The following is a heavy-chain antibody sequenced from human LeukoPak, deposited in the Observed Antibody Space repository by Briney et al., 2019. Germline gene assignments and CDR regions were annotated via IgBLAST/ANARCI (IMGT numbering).Heavy chain of an antibody. CDR2: IYTSGST. J-gene: IGHJ4*02. CDR1: GGSISSGSYY. CDR3: ARSITIFGLVY. D-gene: IGHD3/OR15-3a*01. V-gene: IGHV4-61*02. Sequence: SQTLSLTCTVSGGSISSGSYYWSWIRQLAGKGLEWIGRIYTSGSTNYNPSLKSRVTISVDTSKNQFSLKLSSVTAADTAVYYCARSITIFGLVYWGQGTLVTVSS.